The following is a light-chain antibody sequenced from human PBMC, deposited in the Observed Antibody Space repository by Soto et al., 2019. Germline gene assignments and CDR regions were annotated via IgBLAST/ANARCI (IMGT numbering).Light chain of an antibody. Sequence: QSVLTQPPSVSGAPVQRVTISCTGSSSNIGTGYGVHWYQQLPGTAPKLLIYANSNRPSGVPDRFSGSKSGTSASLAITGLQDEDQADYYCQSYDSSLSGSVFGGGTKLTVL. CDR3: QSYDSSLSGSV. J-gene: IGLJ3*02. CDR2: ANS. V-gene: IGLV1-40*01. CDR1: SSNIGTGYG.